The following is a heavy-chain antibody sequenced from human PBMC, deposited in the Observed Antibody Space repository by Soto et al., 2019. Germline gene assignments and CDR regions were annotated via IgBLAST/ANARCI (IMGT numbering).Heavy chain of an antibody. Sequence: QVQLQESGPGLVKPSETLSLTCTVSGGSISSRTYHWGWIRQPPGKGLEWIGSIYYSGTTYHNPSLKGRVTISVDTSKRHFSLKLTSVTAADTAVYYCARTFNDVVGVNWFDPWGQGTLVTVSS. CDR2: IYYSGTT. CDR1: GGSISSRTYH. J-gene: IGHJ5*02. V-gene: IGHV4-39*02. D-gene: IGHD2-15*01. CDR3: ARTFNDVVGVNWFDP.